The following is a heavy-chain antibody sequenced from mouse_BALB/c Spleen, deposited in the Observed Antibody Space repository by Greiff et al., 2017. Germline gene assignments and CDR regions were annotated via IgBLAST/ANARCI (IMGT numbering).Heavy chain of an antibody. CDR1: GYTFTSYW. V-gene: IGHV1-7*01. D-gene: IGHD2-4*01. J-gene: IGHJ3*01. CDR2: INPSTGYT. CDR3: ARPMITTGFAY. Sequence: QVQLKESGAELAKPGASVKMSCKASGYTFTSYWMHWVKQRPGQGLEWIGYINPSTGYTEYNQKFKDKATLTADKSSSTAYMQLSSLTSEDSAVYYCARPMITTGFAYWGQGTLVTVSA.